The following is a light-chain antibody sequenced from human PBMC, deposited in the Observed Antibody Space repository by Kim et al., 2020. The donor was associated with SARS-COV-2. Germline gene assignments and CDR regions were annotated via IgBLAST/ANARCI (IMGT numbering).Light chain of an antibody. CDR2: RAS. CDR1: QSVSTGY. V-gene: IGKV3-20*01. Sequence: PGERATLSCRASQSVSTGYVAWYRQKPGQAPRLLIYRASTRATGIPDRFSGTGSGTDFTLTISRLEPEDFAVYYCQQYYSSPLTFGGGTKVDIK. CDR3: QQYYSSPLT. J-gene: IGKJ4*01.